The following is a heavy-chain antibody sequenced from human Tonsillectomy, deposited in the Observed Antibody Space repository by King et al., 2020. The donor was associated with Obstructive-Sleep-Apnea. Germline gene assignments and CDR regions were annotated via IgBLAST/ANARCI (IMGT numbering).Heavy chain of an antibody. D-gene: IGHD2-2*01. CDR1: GGTFSSYA. V-gene: IGHV1-69*12. CDR3: ARDLDEIVVVAPANYQYYGMDV. CDR2: IIPIFGTA. J-gene: IGHJ6*02. Sequence: LQLVQSGAEVKKPGSSVKVSCKASGGTFSSYAISWVRQAPGQGLEWMGGIIPIFGTANYAQKFQGRVTITADESTSTAYMELSSLRSEDTAVYYCARDLDEIVVVAPANYQYYGMDVWGQGPTVTVSS.